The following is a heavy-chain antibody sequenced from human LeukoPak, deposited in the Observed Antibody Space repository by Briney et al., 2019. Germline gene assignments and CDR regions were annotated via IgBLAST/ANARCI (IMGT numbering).Heavy chain of an antibody. CDR1: GYTFTGYY. Sequence: ASVKVSCKASGYTFTGYYMHWVRQAPGQGLEWMGWINPNSGGTNYAQKFQGRVTMTRGTSISTAYMELSRLRSDDTAVYYCARSPLAAAGRRMFDYWGQGTLVTVSS. V-gene: IGHV1-2*02. CDR2: INPNSGGT. CDR3: ARSPLAAAGRRMFDY. D-gene: IGHD6-13*01. J-gene: IGHJ4*02.